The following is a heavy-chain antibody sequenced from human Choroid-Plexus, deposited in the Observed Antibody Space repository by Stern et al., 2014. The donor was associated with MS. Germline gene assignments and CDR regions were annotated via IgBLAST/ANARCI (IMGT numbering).Heavy chain of an antibody. Sequence: VHLVESGGGVVQPGRPLRISCVASGFTFGSCAMHWVRQAPGKGLEWVAGESYDGSNKYYADSVKGRFTISRDNSQNTLYMQMSSLRPEDTAVYYCAKDRQYLTYFFDHWGQGSLVTVSS. D-gene: IGHD2/OR15-2a*01. CDR1: GFTFGSCA. V-gene: IGHV3-30*18. CDR2: ESYDGSNK. CDR3: AKDRQYLTYFFDH. J-gene: IGHJ5*02.